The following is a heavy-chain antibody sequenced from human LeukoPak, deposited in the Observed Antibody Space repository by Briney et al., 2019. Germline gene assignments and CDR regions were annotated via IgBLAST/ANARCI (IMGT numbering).Heavy chain of an antibody. CDR2: ISSSSSYI. CDR1: GFTFSSYS. J-gene: IGHJ4*02. D-gene: IGHD2-2*01. V-gene: IGHV3-21*04. Sequence: GGSLRLSCAASGFTFSSYSMNWVRQAPGKGLEWVSSISSSSSYIYYADSVKGRFTISRDNAKNSLYLQMNSLRAEDTAVYYCARDRPNCSSTSCYDLFDYWGQGTLVTVSS. CDR3: ARDRPNCSSTSCYDLFDY.